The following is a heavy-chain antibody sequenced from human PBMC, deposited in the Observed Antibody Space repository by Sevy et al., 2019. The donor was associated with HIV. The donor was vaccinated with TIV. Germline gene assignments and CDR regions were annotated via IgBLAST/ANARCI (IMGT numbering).Heavy chain of an antibody. D-gene: IGHD3-22*01. CDR2: FDPEDDET. J-gene: IGHJ4*02. V-gene: IGHV1-24*01. Sequence: ASVKVSCKVSGYTLTELSMHWVRQAPGKGLGWMGTFDPEDDETIYAQKFQGRVTMTEDTSTDTAYMELSSLRSEDTAVYYCATTKDYYDSSGYPFDYWGQGTLVTVSS. CDR3: ATTKDYYDSSGYPFDY. CDR1: GYTLTELS.